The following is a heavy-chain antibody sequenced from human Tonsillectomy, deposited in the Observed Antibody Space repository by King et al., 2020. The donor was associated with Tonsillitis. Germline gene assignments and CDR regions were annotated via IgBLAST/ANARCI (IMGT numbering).Heavy chain of an antibody. J-gene: IGHJ4*02. Sequence: VQLQESGPGLVKPSETLSLTCTVSGGSIISYYWSWIRQPAGKGLEWIGRIYTSGSTHYNPSLKSRVTMSVDTSKNQFSLKLSSVTAADTAVYYCARDRASSGWYGFGYWGQGTLVTVSS. CDR3: ARDRASSGWYGFGY. D-gene: IGHD6-19*01. CDR2: IYTSGST. CDR1: GGSIISYY. V-gene: IGHV4-4*07.